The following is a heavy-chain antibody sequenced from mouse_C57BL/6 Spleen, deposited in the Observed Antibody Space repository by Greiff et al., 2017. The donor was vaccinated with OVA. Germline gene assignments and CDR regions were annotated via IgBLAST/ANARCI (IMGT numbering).Heavy chain of an antibody. Sequence: VQLQQSGPGLVQPSQSLSITCTVSGFSLTSYGVHWVRQSPGKGLEWLGVIWSGGSTDYNAAFISRLSISKDNSKSQVFFKMNSLQADDTAIYYCASYDYDDWCAYWGQGTLVTVSA. V-gene: IGHV2-2*01. D-gene: IGHD2-4*01. CDR2: IWSGGST. CDR3: ASYDYDDWCAY. J-gene: IGHJ3*01. CDR1: GFSLTSYG.